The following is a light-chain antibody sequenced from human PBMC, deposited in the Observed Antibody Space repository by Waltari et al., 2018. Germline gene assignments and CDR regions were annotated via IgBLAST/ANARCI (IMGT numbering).Light chain of an antibody. CDR2: NND. Sequence: QSVLTQPPSASGTPGQTVTISCSATSSNIGANFAFWYQQLPGSAPRLIIYNNDQRPSGVPDRFSGSTSGDAGSLTISGVLAEDEADYFCASWDDSMSVAFGGGTKLTVL. CDR3: ASWDDSMSVA. V-gene: IGLV1-47*01. J-gene: IGLJ2*01. CDR1: SSNIGANF.